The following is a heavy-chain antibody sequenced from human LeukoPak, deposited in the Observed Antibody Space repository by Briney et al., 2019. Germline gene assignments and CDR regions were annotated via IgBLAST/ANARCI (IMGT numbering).Heavy chain of an antibody. Sequence: GGSLRLSCAASGFTFTNSSMTWVRQAPGKGLEWVSSISSSSSYIYYADSVKGRFTISRDNSKNTLYLQMNSLRAEDTAVYYCAKDRSYSSSWFRPFDYWGQGTLVTVSS. J-gene: IGHJ4*02. V-gene: IGHV3-21*04. CDR2: ISSSSSYI. D-gene: IGHD6-13*01. CDR3: AKDRSYSSSWFRPFDY. CDR1: GFTFTNSS.